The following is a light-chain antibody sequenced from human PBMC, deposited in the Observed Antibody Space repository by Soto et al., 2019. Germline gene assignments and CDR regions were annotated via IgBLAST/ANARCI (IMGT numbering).Light chain of an antibody. CDR1: ERVGSN. Sequence: EVVMTQSPATLSLSPGEGATLSCRASERVGSNLAWYQQKPGQAPRLLIYGASTRATGVPARFSGSGSGTEYTLTISSLQSEDFAVYYCQQYNNWPPLTFGGGTKVEIK. V-gene: IGKV3-15*01. J-gene: IGKJ4*01. CDR2: GAS. CDR3: QQYNNWPPLT.